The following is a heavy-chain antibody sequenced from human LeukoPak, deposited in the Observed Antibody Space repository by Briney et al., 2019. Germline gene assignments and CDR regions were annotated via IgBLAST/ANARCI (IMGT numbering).Heavy chain of an antibody. J-gene: IGHJ4*02. CDR2: INHSGST. D-gene: IGHD3-22*01. Sequence: SETLCLTCAVYGGSFSGYYWSWIRQPPGKGLEWIGEINHSGSTNYNPSLKSRVTISVDTSKNQFSLKLSSVTAADTAVYYCARGENYYDSSGGLGYWGQGTLVTVSS. V-gene: IGHV4-34*01. CDR1: GGSFSGYY. CDR3: ARGENYYDSSGGLGY.